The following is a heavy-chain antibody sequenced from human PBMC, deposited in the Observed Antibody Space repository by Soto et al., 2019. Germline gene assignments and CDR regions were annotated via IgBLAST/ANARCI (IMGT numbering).Heavy chain of an antibody. V-gene: IGHV3-21*01. CDR3: ARDPVVVVAADSYYSGMDV. CDR2: ISSSSSYI. Sequence: EVQLVESGGGLVKPGGSLRLSCAASGFTFSSYSMNWVRQAPGKGLEWVSSISSSSSYIYYADSVKGRFTISRDNAKNSLYLQMNSLRAEDTAVYYCARDPVVVVAADSYYSGMDVWGQGTTVTVSS. D-gene: IGHD2-15*01. J-gene: IGHJ6*02. CDR1: GFTFSSYS.